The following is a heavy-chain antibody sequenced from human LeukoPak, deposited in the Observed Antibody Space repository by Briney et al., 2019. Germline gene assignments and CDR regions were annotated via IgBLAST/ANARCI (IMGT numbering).Heavy chain of an antibody. V-gene: IGHV1-69*13. CDR3: ARGRDGYNFYYFDY. CDR1: GGTFSSYA. Sequence: SVKVSCKASGGTFSSYAISWVRQAPGQGLEWMGGIIPIFGTANYAQKFQGRVTITADESTSTAYMELSSLRSEGTAVYYCARGRDGYNFYYFDYWGQGTLVTVSS. CDR2: IIPIFGTA. D-gene: IGHD5-24*01. J-gene: IGHJ4*02.